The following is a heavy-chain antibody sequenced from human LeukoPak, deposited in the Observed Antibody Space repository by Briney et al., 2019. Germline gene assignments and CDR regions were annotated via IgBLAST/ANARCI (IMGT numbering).Heavy chain of an antibody. V-gene: IGHV4-61*01. D-gene: IGHD3-22*01. CDR2: IYYSGST. CDR1: GYSINSGYY. J-gene: IGHJ4*02. Sequence: SETLSLTCNVSGYSINSGYYWSWIRQPPGKGLEWIGYIYYSGSTNYNPSLKSRVTISVDTSKNQFSLKLSSVTAADTAVYYCASALDYYDSSGYYEYWGQGTLVTVSS. CDR3: ASALDYYDSSGYYEY.